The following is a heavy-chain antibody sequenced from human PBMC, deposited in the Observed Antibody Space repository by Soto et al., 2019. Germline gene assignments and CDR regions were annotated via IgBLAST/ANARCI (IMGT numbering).Heavy chain of an antibody. CDR3: AKPEEVVRGFDF. CDR2: ISGTGGAA. CDR1: GFTFDHSA. J-gene: IGHJ4*02. Sequence: GGSLRLSCAASGFTFDHSAMSWVRQAPGKGLEWVAAISGTGGAAYYADSVKGRFTISRDNSRNTLFLQMNSLRVDDTAIYHCAKPEEVVRGFDFWGLGTLVTVSS. V-gene: IGHV3-23*01. D-gene: IGHD3-10*01.